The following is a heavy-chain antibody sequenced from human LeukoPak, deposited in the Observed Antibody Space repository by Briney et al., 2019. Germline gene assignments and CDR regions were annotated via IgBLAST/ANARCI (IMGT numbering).Heavy chain of an antibody. V-gene: IGHV1-18*01. CDR3: ARGKVTTGNWFDS. CDR2: ISAYNGNT. CDR1: GYIYPRYC. Sequence: SASVNVSCKSCGYIYPRYCIRWVRQPRGQGLEWMGWISAYNGNTNYAQKLRGRVTMTTDTSTSTAYLELRSLRSDDTAVYYCARGKVTTGNWFDSWGQGTLVTVSS. J-gene: IGHJ5*01. D-gene: IGHD4-17*01.